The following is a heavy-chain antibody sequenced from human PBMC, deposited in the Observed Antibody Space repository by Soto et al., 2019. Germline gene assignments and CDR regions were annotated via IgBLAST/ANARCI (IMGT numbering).Heavy chain of an antibody. CDR3: ARETLSYGSALDV. Sequence: LRLSCAASGFRFDEYNMHWVRQAPGKGLEWLSLITWNGANTYYADSVKGRFTISRDGTTKSVSLQMTSLKREDTGLYYCARETLSYGSALDVWRQGTTVTVS. J-gene: IGHJ6*02. CDR2: ITWNGANT. CDR1: GFRFDEYN. V-gene: IGHV3-43*01. D-gene: IGHD3-16*01.